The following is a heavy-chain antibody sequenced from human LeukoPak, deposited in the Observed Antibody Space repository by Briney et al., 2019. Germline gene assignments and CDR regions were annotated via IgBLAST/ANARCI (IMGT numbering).Heavy chain of an antibody. J-gene: IGHJ3*02. CDR2: ISSSSTYI. CDR3: ARVRFAGPQAFDI. V-gene: IGHV3-21*01. CDR1: TFTLSSYT. D-gene: IGHD4/OR15-4a*01. Sequence: WGSLRLSCAASTFTLSSYTMNWVRQAPGKGLEWVSSISSSSTYINYADSVKGRFTISRDNAKNSMALQMNSLRAEDTAVYYCARVRFAGPQAFDIWGQGTMVTVAS.